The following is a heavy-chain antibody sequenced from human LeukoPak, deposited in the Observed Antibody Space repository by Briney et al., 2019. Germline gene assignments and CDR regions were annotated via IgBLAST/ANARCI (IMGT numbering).Heavy chain of an antibody. Sequence: GGSLRLSCAASGFSFSSYEMNWVRQAPGKGLEWVSGISGSGGSTYYADSVKGRFTISRDNSKNTLYLQMTSLRAEDTAVYYCAKSPIIAARSLFDYWGQGTLVTVSS. CDR3: AKSPIIAARSLFDY. CDR2: ISGSGGST. CDR1: GFSFSSYE. D-gene: IGHD6-6*01. V-gene: IGHV3-23*01. J-gene: IGHJ4*02.